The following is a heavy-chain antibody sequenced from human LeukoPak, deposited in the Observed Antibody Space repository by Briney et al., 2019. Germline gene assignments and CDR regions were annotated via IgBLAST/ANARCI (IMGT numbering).Heavy chain of an antibody. CDR2: IYSGGST. CDR1: GFTVSSNY. D-gene: IGHD5-18*01. Sequence: AGSLRLSCAASGFTVSSNYMSWVRQAPGKGLEWVSVIYSGGSTYYADSVKGRFTISRDNSKNTLYLQMKSLRAEDTAVYYCARGSAAGYSYGNYFDYWGEGGLVTVSS. V-gene: IGHV3-66*02. J-gene: IGHJ4*02. CDR3: ARGSAAGYSYGNYFDY.